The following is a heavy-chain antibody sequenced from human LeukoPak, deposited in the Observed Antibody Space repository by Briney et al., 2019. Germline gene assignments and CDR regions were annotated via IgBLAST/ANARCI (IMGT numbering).Heavy chain of an antibody. CDR3: ARGAYYGVWSGYSNWFDP. Sequence: ASVKVSCKASGYTFTSYDINWVRQATGQGLEWMGWMNPNSGNTGYAQKFQGRVTITRNTSISTAYMELSSLRSEDTDVYYCARGAYYGVWSGYSNWFDPWGQGTLVTVSS. J-gene: IGHJ5*02. V-gene: IGHV1-8*03. CDR1: GYTFTSYD. D-gene: IGHD3-3*01. CDR2: MNPNSGNT.